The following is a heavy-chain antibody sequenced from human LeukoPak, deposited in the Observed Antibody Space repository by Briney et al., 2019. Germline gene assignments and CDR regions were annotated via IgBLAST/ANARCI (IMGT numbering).Heavy chain of an antibody. J-gene: IGHJ4*02. Sequence: GASVKVSCKASGYTFTSYDINWVRRATGQGLEWMGWMNPNSGNTGYAQKFQGRVTITRNTSISTAYMELSSLRSEDTAVYYCARSSSIAARRDFDYWGQGTLVTVSS. CDR2: MNPNSGNT. CDR1: GYTFTSYD. CDR3: ARSSSIAARRDFDY. V-gene: IGHV1-8*03. D-gene: IGHD6-6*01.